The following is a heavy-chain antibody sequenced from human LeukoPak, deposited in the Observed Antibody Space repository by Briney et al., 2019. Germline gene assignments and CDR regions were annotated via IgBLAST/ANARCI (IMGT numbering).Heavy chain of an antibody. Sequence: SVKVSCKASGGTSNSHAISWVRQAPGQGLEWMGGIIPNLGTTNRAQNFQDRVTLTADKSTNTAYMELTSLTSDDTAVYYCATTNDGGGYQWGDFFDFWGQGTLVTVSS. D-gene: IGHD3-22*01. CDR3: ATTNDGGGYQWGDFFDF. CDR1: GGTSNSHA. V-gene: IGHV1-69*10. J-gene: IGHJ4*02. CDR2: IIPNLGTT.